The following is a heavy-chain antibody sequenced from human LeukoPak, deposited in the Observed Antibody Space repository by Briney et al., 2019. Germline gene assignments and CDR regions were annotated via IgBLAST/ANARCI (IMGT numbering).Heavy chain of an antibody. J-gene: IGHJ4*02. CDR3: ARGITSCYDY. CDR2: IYYSGST. V-gene: IGHV4-30-4*01. Sequence: SETLSLTCAVSGGSIKSNNWWSWIRQPPGKGLEWIGYIYYSGSTYYNPSLKSRVTISVDTSKNQFSLKLSSVTAADTAVYYCARGITSCYDYWGQGTLVTVSS. CDR1: GGSIKSNNW. D-gene: IGHD2-2*01.